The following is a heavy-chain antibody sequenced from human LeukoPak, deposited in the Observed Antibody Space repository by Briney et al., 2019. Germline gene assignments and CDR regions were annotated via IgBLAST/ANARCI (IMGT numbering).Heavy chain of an antibody. CDR2: INPNSGGT. V-gene: IGHV1-2*02. D-gene: IGHD6-13*01. CDR3: ARERRAAGTPLIDY. J-gene: IGHJ4*02. Sequence: ASVKVSCKASGCTFTGYYMHWVRQAPGQGLEWMGWINPNSGGTNYAQKFQGRVTMTRDTSISTAYMELSRLRSDDTAVYYCARERRAAGTPLIDYWGQGTLVTVSS. CDR1: GCTFTGYY.